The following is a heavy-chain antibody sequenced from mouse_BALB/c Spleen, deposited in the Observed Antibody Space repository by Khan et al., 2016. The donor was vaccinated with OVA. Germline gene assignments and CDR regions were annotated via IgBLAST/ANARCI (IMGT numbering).Heavy chain of an antibody. CDR3: ARPPYFSFTLDY. J-gene: IGHJ4*01. CDR2: INTYTGEP. CDR1: GYSFTNYG. Sequence: QIQLVQSGPELKKPGETVKISCKASGYSFTNYGMNWVKQSPGKALKWMGWINTYTGEPTYADEFKGRFAFSLEPSANTAYLQINILKNEDTATYFCARPPYFSFTLDYWGQGTSVTVSS. V-gene: IGHV9-3-1*01. D-gene: IGHD2-10*01.